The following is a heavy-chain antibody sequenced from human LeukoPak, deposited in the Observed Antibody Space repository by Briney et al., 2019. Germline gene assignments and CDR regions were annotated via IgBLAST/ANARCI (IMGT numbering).Heavy chain of an antibody. D-gene: IGHD3-22*01. V-gene: IGHV4-34*01. CDR3: ARKTMIVVVNWCDP. Sequence: PSETLSLTCAVYGGSFSGYYWSWIRQPPGKGLEWIGEINHSGSTNYNPSLKSRVTISVDTSKNQFSLKLSSVTAADTAVYYCARKTMIVVVNWCDPWGQGTLVTVSS. CDR2: INHSGST. CDR1: GGSFSGYY. J-gene: IGHJ5*02.